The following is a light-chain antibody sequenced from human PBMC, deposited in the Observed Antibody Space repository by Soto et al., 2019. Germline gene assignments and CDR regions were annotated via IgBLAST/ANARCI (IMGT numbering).Light chain of an antibody. CDR3: QQYNNWPS. CDR2: DVF. Sequence: EIVMTQSPATLSVSQGERETLSFRASQTVSRNLAWYQQRPGQAPRLLIYDVFSRAAGIPARFSGSGSETEFTLTIRSLQSEDFAVYYCQQYNNWPSFGQGTKVDIK. CDR1: QTVSRN. J-gene: IGKJ1*01. V-gene: IGKV3-15*01.